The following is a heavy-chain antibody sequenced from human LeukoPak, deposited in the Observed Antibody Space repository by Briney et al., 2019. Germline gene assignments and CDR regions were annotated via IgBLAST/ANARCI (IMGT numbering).Heavy chain of an antibody. CDR2: IKQDGSEK. Sequence: GGSRRLSCAASGFTFSNSWMSWVRQAPGKGLEWVANIKQDGSEKYYVDSVKGRFTISRDNAKKSLYLRMNSLTAGDTAIYYCARDLSDGGMGYWGHGIRVTVSS. V-gene: IGHV3-7*04. CDR3: ARDLSDGGMGY. CDR1: GFTFSNSW. D-gene: IGHD3-16*01. J-gene: IGHJ4*01.